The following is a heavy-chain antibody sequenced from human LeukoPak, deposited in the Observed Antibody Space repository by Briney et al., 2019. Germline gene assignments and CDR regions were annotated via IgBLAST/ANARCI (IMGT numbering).Heavy chain of an antibody. CDR1: GFTFSNYT. Sequence: GGSLRLSCAASGFTFSNYTIHWVRQAPGKGLESVSTISSNGGSTYYANSVKGRFTISRDNSKNTLYLQMNSLRAEDTAVYYCAKELRDPNHVGRYSSSSDAFDIWGQGTMVTVSS. CDR2: ISSNGGST. J-gene: IGHJ3*02. V-gene: IGHV3-64*01. CDR3: AKELRDPNHVGRYSSSSDAFDI. D-gene: IGHD6-6*01.